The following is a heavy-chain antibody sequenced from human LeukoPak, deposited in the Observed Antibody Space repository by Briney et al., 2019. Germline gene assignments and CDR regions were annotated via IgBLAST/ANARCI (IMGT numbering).Heavy chain of an antibody. D-gene: IGHD6-13*01. V-gene: IGHV4-30-2*06. CDR3: ARDGSSSSWFDAFDI. CDR2: IYDRGPA. Sequence: SQTLSLTCTVSGGAIASGGYSWNWIRQSPGKGLEWIGCIYDRGPAYYNPSLKSRVTISVDTSKNQFSLKLSSVTAADTAVYYCARDGSSSSWFDAFDIWGQGTMVTVSS. CDR1: GGAIASGGYS. J-gene: IGHJ3*02.